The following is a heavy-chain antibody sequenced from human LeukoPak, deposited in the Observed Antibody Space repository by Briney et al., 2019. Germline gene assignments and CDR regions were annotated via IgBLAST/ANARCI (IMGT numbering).Heavy chain of an antibody. J-gene: IGHJ5*02. D-gene: IGHD6-19*01. CDR3: ARGPSSGWYHL. CDR2: INHSGST. CDR1: GGSFTGYY. V-gene: IGHV4-34*01. Sequence: SETLSLTCAVYGGSFTGYYWSWIRQPPGKGLERIGEINHSGSTYYTPPLKSRATISVDTSKNQFSLKLSSVTAADTAVYYCARGPSSGWYHLWGQGTLVTVSS.